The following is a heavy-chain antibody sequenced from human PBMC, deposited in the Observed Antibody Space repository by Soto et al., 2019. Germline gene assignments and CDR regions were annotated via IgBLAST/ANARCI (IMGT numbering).Heavy chain of an antibody. Sequence: ASVKVSCKASGGTFSSYAISWVRQAPGQGLEWMGGIIPIFGTANYAQKFQGRVTITADKSTSTAYMELSSLRSEDTAVYYCARSKTMIVVALGGWFDPWGQGTLVTVSS. J-gene: IGHJ5*02. CDR2: IIPIFGTA. D-gene: IGHD3-22*01. V-gene: IGHV1-69*06. CDR3: ARSKTMIVVALGGWFDP. CDR1: GGTFSSYA.